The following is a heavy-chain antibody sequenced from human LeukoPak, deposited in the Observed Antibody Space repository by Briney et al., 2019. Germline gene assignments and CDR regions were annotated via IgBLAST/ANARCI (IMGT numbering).Heavy chain of an antibody. Sequence: GGSLRLSCVASGFTFRTYTMSWVRQAPGKGLEWISSIYGDGSQTFYADSVKGRFTIHRDESKNTLFLQMNSLSVEDTAKYFCAKDRVPDGLWNFDFWGQGTPVTVSS. CDR1: GFTFRTYT. D-gene: IGHD3-10*01. CDR2: IYGDGSQT. V-gene: IGHV3-23*03. J-gene: IGHJ4*02. CDR3: AKDRVPDGLWNFDF.